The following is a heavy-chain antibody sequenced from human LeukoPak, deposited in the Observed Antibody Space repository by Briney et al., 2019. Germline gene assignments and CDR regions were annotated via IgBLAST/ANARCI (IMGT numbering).Heavy chain of an antibody. J-gene: IGHJ4*02. CDR2: LYSGGST. CDR1: GLTVSSNY. Sequence: GGSLRLSCAASGLTVSSNYMSWVRQAPGKGLEWVSVLYSGGSTYYADSVKGRFTISRHNSKNTLYLQMNSLRAEDTAVYYCASTVGSYLLFDYWGQGTLVTVSS. V-gene: IGHV3-53*04. CDR3: ASTVGSYLLFDY. D-gene: IGHD1-26*01.